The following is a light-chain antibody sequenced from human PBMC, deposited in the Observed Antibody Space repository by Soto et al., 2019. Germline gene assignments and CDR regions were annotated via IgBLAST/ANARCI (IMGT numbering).Light chain of an antibody. CDR2: GAS. Sequence: DIQMTQSPSSLSASVGDRVTITCRASQSISTYLNWYQQKLGKAPKLLISGASSLRGGVPSRFSGSGSGTDFTLTISSLQPEDFATYYCQQGSFTLTFGGGTKLEIK. CDR3: QQGSFTLT. CDR1: QSISTY. J-gene: IGKJ4*01. V-gene: IGKV1-39*01.